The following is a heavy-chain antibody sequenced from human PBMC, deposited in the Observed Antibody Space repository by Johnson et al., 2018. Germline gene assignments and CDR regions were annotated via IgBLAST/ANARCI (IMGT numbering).Heavy chain of an antibody. CDR3: ARLNHDERGDGFDI. Sequence: VQLVESGAEVKKPGESLKISCKASGYSFTSYWIGWVRQMAGKGLEWMGIIYPGDSDIKYSPCFPGPVTISADKSISTAYRQWSSLKASDTAMYYCARLNHDERGDGFDIWGQGTMVTVSS. D-gene: IGHD1-1*01. CDR1: GYSFTSYW. CDR2: IYPGDSDI. V-gene: IGHV5-51*01. J-gene: IGHJ3*02.